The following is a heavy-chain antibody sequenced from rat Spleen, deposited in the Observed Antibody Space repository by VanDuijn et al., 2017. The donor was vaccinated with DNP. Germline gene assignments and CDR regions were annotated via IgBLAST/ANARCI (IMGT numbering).Heavy chain of an antibody. CDR3: ARWVRALDY. J-gene: IGHJ2*01. D-gene: IGHD4-1*01. CDR2: ISYSGST. V-gene: IGHV3-1*01. CDR1: AHSITSNY. Sequence: EVQLQESGPGLGTPSQSLSLICSVTAHSITSNYWGWIRKFPGNKREWIGHISYSGSTSHNTSHKSRISITRDTSKNQFFLQLNSVTTEDTATYYCARWVRALDYWGHGVMVTVSS.